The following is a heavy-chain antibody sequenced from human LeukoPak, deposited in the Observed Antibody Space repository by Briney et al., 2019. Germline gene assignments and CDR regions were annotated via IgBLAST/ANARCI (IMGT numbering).Heavy chain of an antibody. J-gene: IGHJ6*02. D-gene: IGHD3-3*01. CDR2: IIPIFGTA. CDR3: AASRTFWSGYSYYYGMDV. V-gene: IGHV1-69*13. Sequence: SVKVSCKASGGTFSSYAISRVRQAPGQGLEWMGGIIPIFGTANYAQKFQGRITITADESTSTAYMELSSLRSEDTAVYYCAASRTFWSGYSYYYGMDVWGQGTTVTVSS. CDR1: GGTFSSYA.